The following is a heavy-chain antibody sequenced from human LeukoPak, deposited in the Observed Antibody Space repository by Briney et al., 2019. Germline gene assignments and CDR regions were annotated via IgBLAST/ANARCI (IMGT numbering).Heavy chain of an antibody. D-gene: IGHD4-17*01. V-gene: IGHV1-3*01. Sequence: ASVKVSCKASGGTFSSYAISWVRQAPGQGLEWMGWINAGNGNTKYSQKFQGRVTITRDTSASTAYMELSSLRSEDTAVYYCARVTTVTFFDYWGQGTLVTVSS. CDR3: ARVTTVTFFDY. CDR2: INAGNGNT. CDR1: GGTFSSYA. J-gene: IGHJ4*02.